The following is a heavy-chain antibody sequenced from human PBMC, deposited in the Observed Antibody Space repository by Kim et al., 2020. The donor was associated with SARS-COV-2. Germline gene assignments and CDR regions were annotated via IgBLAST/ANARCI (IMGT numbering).Heavy chain of an antibody. V-gene: IGHV6-1*01. CDR2: TYYRSKWYN. J-gene: IGHJ6*02. Sequence: SQTLSLTCAISGDSVSSNSAAWNWIRQSPSRGLEWLGRTYYRSKWYNDFAVSVTSRITINPDTSKNQFSLQLNSVTPEGTAVYYCAAGRLAVAGKDYYGMDGWGQETTVTAAS. D-gene: IGHD6-19*01. CDR1: GDSVSSNSAA. CDR3: AAGRLAVAGKDYYGMDG.